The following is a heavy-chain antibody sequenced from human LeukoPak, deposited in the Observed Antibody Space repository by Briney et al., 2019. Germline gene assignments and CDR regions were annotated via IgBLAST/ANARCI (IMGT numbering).Heavy chain of an antibody. J-gene: IGHJ4*02. Sequence: GGPLRLSCGASGFIFSSCWMSGVRQAPGKGLERVANIKQDGSEKYYVDFVRGGYTISRDTAKNSLYLQMNSLRAEDTAVYYCARNGQYFDWLSPYYFDYWGQGPLVTVSS. D-gene: IGHD3-9*01. CDR2: IKQDGSEK. CDR1: GFIFSSCW. V-gene: IGHV3-7*01. CDR3: ARNGQYFDWLSPYYFDY.